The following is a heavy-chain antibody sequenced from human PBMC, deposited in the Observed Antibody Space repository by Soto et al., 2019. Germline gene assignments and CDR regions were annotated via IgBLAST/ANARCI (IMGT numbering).Heavy chain of an antibody. CDR2: ISSSGSPL. J-gene: IGHJ6*02. D-gene: IGHD2-15*01. CDR1: GFTFSDYY. Sequence: QVQLVESGGGLVKPGGSLRLSCAASGFTFSDYYMSWIRQAPGKGLEWLSYISSSGSPLYYADSVKGRFTISRDNAKNSLSLQMNSLRAEDTAVYYCARDLMYSHMDVWGQGNTVTVSS. V-gene: IGHV3-11*01. CDR3: ARDLMYSHMDV.